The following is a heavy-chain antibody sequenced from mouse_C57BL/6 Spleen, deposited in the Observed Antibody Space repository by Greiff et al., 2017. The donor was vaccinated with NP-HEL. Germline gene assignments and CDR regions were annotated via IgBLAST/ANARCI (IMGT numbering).Heavy chain of an antibody. V-gene: IGHV1-50*01. CDR3: ARSGYSNFAWFAY. Sequence: QVQLQQSGAELVKPGASVKLSCKASGYTFTSYWMQWVKQRPGQGLEWIGEIDPSDSYTNYNQKFKGKATLTVDTSSSTAYMQLSSLTSEDSAVYYCARSGYSNFAWFAYWGQGTLVTVSA. D-gene: IGHD2-5*01. CDR2: IDPSDSYT. J-gene: IGHJ3*01. CDR1: GYTFTSYW.